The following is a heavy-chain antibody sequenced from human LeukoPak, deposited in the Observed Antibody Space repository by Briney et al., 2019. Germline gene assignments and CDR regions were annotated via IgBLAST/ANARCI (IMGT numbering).Heavy chain of an antibody. CDR3: ARWSDSSGSYSFDY. J-gene: IGHJ4*02. CDR1: GFTFSRYS. Sequence: GGSLRLSCAASGFTFSRYSMNWVRQAPGEGLEWVSSISSSSSYIYYADSVKGRFTISRDNAKNSLYLQMNSLRAEDTAVYYCARWSDSSGSYSFDYWGQGTLVTVSS. D-gene: IGHD3-22*01. CDR2: ISSSSSYI. V-gene: IGHV3-21*01.